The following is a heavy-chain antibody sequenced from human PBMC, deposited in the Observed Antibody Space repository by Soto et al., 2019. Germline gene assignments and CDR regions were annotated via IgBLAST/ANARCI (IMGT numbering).Heavy chain of an antibody. CDR2: ISAYNGNT. D-gene: IGHD3-3*01. CDR1: GYTFTSYG. Sequence: ASVKVSCKASGYTFTSYGISWVRQAPGQGLEWMGWISAYNGNTNYAQKLQGRVTMTTDTSTSTAYMELRSLRSDDTAVYYCARGAFWSGYSSAAPSDAFDIWGQGTMVTVSS. J-gene: IGHJ3*02. V-gene: IGHV1-18*01. CDR3: ARGAFWSGYSSAAPSDAFDI.